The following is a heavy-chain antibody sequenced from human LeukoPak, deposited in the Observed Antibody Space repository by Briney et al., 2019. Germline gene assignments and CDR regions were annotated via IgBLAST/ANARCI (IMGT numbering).Heavy chain of an antibody. J-gene: IGHJ4*02. CDR1: GYSFTSYW. D-gene: IGHD2-2*01. Sequence: GESLKISCKGSGYSFTSYWISWVRQMPGKGPEWMGRIDPSDSYTNYSPSFQGHVTISADKSISTAYLQWSSLKASDTAMYYCARQNCSSTSCQLDYWGQGTLVTVSS. CDR2: IDPSDSYT. CDR3: ARQNCSSTSCQLDY. V-gene: IGHV5-10-1*01.